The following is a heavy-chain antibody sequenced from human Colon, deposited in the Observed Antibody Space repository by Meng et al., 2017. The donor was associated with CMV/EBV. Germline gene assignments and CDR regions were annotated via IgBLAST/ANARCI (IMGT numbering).Heavy chain of an antibody. D-gene: IGHD3-16*01. CDR1: GGSFSGYY. J-gene: IGHJ4*02. V-gene: IGHV4-59*01. Sequence: SETLSLTCAVYGGSFSGYYWSWIRQPPGKGLEWIGYIYYSGSTNYNPSLKSRVTISVDTSKNQFSLKLSSVTAADTAVYYCARDLGGDYFDYWGQGTLVTVSS. CDR3: ARDLGGDYFDY. CDR2: IYYSGST.